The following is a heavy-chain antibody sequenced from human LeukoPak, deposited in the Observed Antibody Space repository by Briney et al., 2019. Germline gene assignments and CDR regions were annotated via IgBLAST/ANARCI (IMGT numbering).Heavy chain of an antibody. V-gene: IGHV3-23*01. CDR3: AKDHGSSGYYYYYFDY. J-gene: IGHJ4*02. CDR1: GFTFSSYA. D-gene: IGHD3-22*01. CDR2: ISGSGGST. Sequence: PGGSLRLSCSASGFTFSSYAMSWVRQAPGKGLEWVSAISGSGGSTYYADSVKGRFTISRDNSKNTLYLQMNSLRAEDTAVYYCAKDHGSSGYYYYYFDYWGQGTRVTVSS.